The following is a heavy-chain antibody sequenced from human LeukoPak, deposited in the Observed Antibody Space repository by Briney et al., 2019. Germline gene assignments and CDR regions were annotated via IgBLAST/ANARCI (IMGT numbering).Heavy chain of an antibody. CDR3: ARHLSSAWHTGLGY. J-gene: IGHJ4*02. CDR1: GYNFTNYR. Sequence: GESLKISCKGSGYNFTNYRVGWVRQMPGKGLEWMGIINPTDSDTTYSPSFQGQVTISVDKSIRTAYLQWSSLKASDTAMYYCARHLSSAWHTGLGYWGQGTLVTVSS. V-gene: IGHV5-51*01. D-gene: IGHD6-19*01. CDR2: INPTDSDT.